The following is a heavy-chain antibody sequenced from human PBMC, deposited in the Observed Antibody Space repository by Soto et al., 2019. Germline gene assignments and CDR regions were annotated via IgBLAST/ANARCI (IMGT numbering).Heavy chain of an antibody. D-gene: IGHD4-4*01. J-gene: IGHJ5*02. CDR1: GGTFSTYT. CDR3: AGDPDSHYNDSHASSYP. Sequence: QVQLVXSGAEVKKPGSSVKVSCKASGGTFSTYTITWVRQAPGQGLEWMGRIIPIIGIINYAQKFQGRVTISADKFTGTAYMELTGLRSDDTAVYYCAGDPDSHYNDSHASSYPWGQGTLVTVSS. CDR2: IIPIIGII. V-gene: IGHV1-69*04.